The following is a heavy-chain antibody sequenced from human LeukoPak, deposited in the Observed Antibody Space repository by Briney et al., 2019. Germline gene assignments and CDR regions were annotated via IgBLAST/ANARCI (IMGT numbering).Heavy chain of an antibody. CDR2: ISWNSGSI. Sequence: GGSLRLSCAASGFTFDDYAMHWVRQAPGKGLEWVSGISWNSGSIGYADSVKGRFTISRDNAKNSLYLQMNSLRAEDTAVYYCARTYDFWSGYPYYYYYYMDVWGKGTTVTVSS. V-gene: IGHV3-9*01. CDR1: GFTFDDYA. J-gene: IGHJ6*03. CDR3: ARTYDFWSGYPYYYYYYMDV. D-gene: IGHD3-3*01.